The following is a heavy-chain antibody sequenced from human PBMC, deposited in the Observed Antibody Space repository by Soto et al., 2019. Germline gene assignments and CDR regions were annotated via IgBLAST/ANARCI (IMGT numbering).Heavy chain of an antibody. CDR2: INSDGSST. Sequence: EVQLVESGGGLVQPGGSLRLSCAASGFTFSSYWMHWVRQAPGKGLVWVSRINSDGSSTSYADSVKGRFTISRDNAKNTLYLQMNSLRAEDTAVYYCAPLDYGAYHFPRYNWFDPWGQGTLVTVSS. D-gene: IGHD4-17*01. J-gene: IGHJ5*02. V-gene: IGHV3-74*01. CDR1: GFTFSSYW. CDR3: APLDYGAYHFPRYNWFDP.